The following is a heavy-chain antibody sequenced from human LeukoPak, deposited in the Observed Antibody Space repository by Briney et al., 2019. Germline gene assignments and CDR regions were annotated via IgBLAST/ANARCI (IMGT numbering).Heavy chain of an antibody. V-gene: IGHV1-24*01. CDR2: FDPEDGET. CDR1: GYTFTSYG. J-gene: IGHJ4*02. D-gene: IGHD6-13*01. Sequence: GASVKVSCKASGYTFTSYGISWVRQAPGKGLEWMGGFDPEDGETIYAQKFQGRVTMTEDTSTDTAYMELSSLRSEDTAVYYCATGIAAAGTWGTVAFFDYWGQGTLVTVSS. CDR3: ATGIAAAGTWGTVAFFDY.